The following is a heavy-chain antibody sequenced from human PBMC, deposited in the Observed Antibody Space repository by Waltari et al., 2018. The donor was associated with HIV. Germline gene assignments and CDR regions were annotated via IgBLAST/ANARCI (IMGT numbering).Heavy chain of an antibody. CDR3: ARRHSHNVLMVYAIDY. CDR1: GGYFSGYY. J-gene: IGHJ4*02. D-gene: IGHD2-8*01. CDR2: INHSGST. V-gene: IGHV4-34*01. Sequence: QVQLQQWGAGLLKPSETLSLTCAAYGGYFSGYYWSCLRPRPGKVLEWIGEINHSGSTNYNPSLKSRVTISVDTSKNQFSLKLSSVTAADTAVYYCARRHSHNVLMVYAIDYWGQGTLVTVSS.